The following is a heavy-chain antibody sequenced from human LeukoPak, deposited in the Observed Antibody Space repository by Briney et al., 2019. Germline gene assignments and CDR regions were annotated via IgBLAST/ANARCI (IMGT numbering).Heavy chain of an antibody. Sequence: PSETLSLTCTVSDYSISSAYYWGWIRQSPGKGLEWIGSVYLSGSTHYNPSLKSRVTISVDTSKNQFSLSLGSVTAADTAIYYCARHIGTPGYSYGHYFDYWGQGTLVTVSS. J-gene: IGHJ4*02. CDR1: DYSISSAYY. CDR2: VYLSGST. CDR3: ARHIGTPGYSYGHYFDY. D-gene: IGHD5-18*01. V-gene: IGHV4-38-2*02.